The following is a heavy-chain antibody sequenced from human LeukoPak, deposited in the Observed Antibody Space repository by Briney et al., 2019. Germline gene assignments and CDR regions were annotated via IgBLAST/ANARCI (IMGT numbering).Heavy chain of an antibody. CDR3: AAGRDIAVAGPGGYFDY. J-gene: IGHJ4*02. V-gene: IGHV3-11*01. Sequence: GGSLRLSCAASGFTFSDYHMNWIRQAPGKGLEWVSYISPRGGSMYFADSVKGRFTISRDNAENSLFLQMNSPTADDTAVYYCAAGRDIAVAGPGGYFDYWGQGTLVTVSS. CDR2: ISPRGGSM. CDR1: GFTFSDYH. D-gene: IGHD6-19*01.